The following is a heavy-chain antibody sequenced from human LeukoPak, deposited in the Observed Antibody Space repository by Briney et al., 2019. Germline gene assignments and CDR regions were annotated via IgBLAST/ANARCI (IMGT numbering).Heavy chain of an antibody. D-gene: IGHD5-12*01. V-gene: IGHV5-51*01. CDR1: GYSFTSYW. J-gene: IGHJ5*02. CDR2: IYPGDSDT. Sequence: GESLKISCKGSGYSFTSYWIGWVRQMPGKGLEWMGIIYPGDSDTRYSPSFQGQVTISADKSISIAYLQWSSLKASDTAMYYCARGVIGIVATITPRFDPWGQGTLVTVSS. CDR3: ARGVIGIVATITPRFDP.